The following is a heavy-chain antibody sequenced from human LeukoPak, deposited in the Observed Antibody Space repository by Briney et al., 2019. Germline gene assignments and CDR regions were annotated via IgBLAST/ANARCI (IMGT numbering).Heavy chain of an antibody. Sequence: GESLKISCKGSGYSFTSYWIGWVRQMPGKGLEWMGIIYPGDSDTRYSPSFQGQVTTSADKSISTAYLQWSSLKASDTAMYYCARHPPSIAAAGPWDYYYMDVWGKGTTVTVSS. CDR2: IYPGDSDT. CDR1: GYSFTSYW. CDR3: ARHPPSIAAAGPWDYYYMDV. V-gene: IGHV5-51*01. D-gene: IGHD6-13*01. J-gene: IGHJ6*03.